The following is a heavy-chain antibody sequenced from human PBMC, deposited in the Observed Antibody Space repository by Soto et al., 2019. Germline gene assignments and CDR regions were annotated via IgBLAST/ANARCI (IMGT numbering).Heavy chain of an antibody. D-gene: IGHD4-17*01. CDR3: ARGVAGTTVTTEGYFDY. V-gene: IGHV1-69*02. J-gene: IGHJ4*02. Sequence: SVKVSCKASGGTFSSYTISWVRQAPGQGLEWMGRIIPILGIANYAQKFQGRVTITADKSTSTAYMELSSLRSEDTAVYYCARGVAGTTVTTEGYFDYWGQGTLVTVSS. CDR1: GGTFSSYT. CDR2: IIPILGIA.